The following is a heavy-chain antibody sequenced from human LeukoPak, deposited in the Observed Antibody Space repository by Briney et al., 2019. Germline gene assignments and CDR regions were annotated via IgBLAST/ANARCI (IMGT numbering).Heavy chain of an antibody. V-gene: IGHV1-2*06. CDR3: ARERRKAGYYGSGSYFNY. CDR1: GYTFTGYY. J-gene: IGHJ4*02. CDR2: INPNSGGT. D-gene: IGHD3-10*01. Sequence: GASVKVSCKASGYTFTGYYMHWVRQAPGQGLEWMGRINPNSGGTNYAQKFQGRVTMTRDTSISTAYMELSRLRSDDTAVYYCARERRKAGYYGSGSYFNYWGQGTLVTVSS.